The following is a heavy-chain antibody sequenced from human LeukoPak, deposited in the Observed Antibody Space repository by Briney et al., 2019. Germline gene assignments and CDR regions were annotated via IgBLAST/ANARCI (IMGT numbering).Heavy chain of an antibody. CDR3: ASKYRYSSSWYDGSSFDY. CDR2: IYSGGST. D-gene: IGHD6-13*01. Sequence: PGGSLRLSCAASGFTVSSNYMSWVRQAPGKGLEWVLVIYSGGSTYYADSVKGRFTISRDNSKNTLYLQMNSLRAEDTAVYYCASKYRYSSSWYDGSSFDYWGQGTLVAVSS. J-gene: IGHJ4*02. V-gene: IGHV3-66*01. CDR1: GFTVSSNY.